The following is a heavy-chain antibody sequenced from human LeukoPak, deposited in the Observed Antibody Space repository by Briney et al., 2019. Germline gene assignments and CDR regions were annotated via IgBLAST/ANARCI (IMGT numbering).Heavy chain of an antibody. Sequence: ASVKVSCKASGYTFTGYYMHWVRQAPGQGLEWMGWTNPNSGGTNYAQKFQGRVTMTRDTSISTAYMELSRLRSDDTAVYYCARVQWGSSWRGGFDYWGQGTLVTVSS. D-gene: IGHD6-13*01. CDR3: ARVQWGSSWRGGFDY. V-gene: IGHV1-2*02. CDR1: GYTFTGYY. J-gene: IGHJ4*02. CDR2: TNPNSGGT.